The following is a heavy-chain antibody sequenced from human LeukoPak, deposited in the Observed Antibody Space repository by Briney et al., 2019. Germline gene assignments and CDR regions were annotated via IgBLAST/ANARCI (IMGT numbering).Heavy chain of an antibody. V-gene: IGHV3-33*01. CDR2: IWNDGTNK. Sequence: PGGSLRLSCAASGFAFSSFCMRWVRQAPGKGLEWVSVIWNDGTNKYYADSVRGRFTISRDNSKNTLYLQMNSLRAEDTAVYYCARATVTRWFDPWGQGTLVTVSS. CDR1: GFAFSSFC. CDR3: ARATVTRWFDP. D-gene: IGHD4-17*01. J-gene: IGHJ5*02.